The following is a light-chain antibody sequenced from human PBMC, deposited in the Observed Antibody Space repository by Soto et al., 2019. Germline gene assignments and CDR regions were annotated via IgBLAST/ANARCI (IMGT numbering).Light chain of an antibody. CDR1: QSLVYSDGDTY. Sequence: DVVMTQSPLSLPVTLGQPASISCRSSQSLVYSDGDTYLNWFQQRPGQSPRRLINKLSNRDSGGAERLSGRRSGLDFTLRISMVEAEDVGVYYFVQVTHWPYTFDKGTKLEMK. J-gene: IGKJ2*01. CDR2: KLS. CDR3: VQVTHWPYT. V-gene: IGKV2-30*01.